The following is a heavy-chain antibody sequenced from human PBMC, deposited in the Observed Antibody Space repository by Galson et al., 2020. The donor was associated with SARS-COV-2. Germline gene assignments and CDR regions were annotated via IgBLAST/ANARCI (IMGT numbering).Heavy chain of an antibody. CDR2: INHSGST. D-gene: IGHD6-13*01. CDR3: ARGGIAAAGISDYYYYGMDV. CDR1: GGSFSGYY. V-gene: IGHV4-34*01. J-gene: IGHJ6*02. Sequence: TLSLTCAVYGGSFSGYYWSWIRQPPGKGLEWIGEINHSGSTNYNPSLKSRVTISVDTSKNQFSLKLSSVTAADTAVYYCARGGIAAAGISDYYYYGMDVWGQGTTVTVSS.